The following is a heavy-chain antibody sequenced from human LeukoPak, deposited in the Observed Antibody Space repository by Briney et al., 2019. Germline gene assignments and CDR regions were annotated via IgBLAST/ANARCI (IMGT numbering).Heavy chain of an antibody. V-gene: IGHV3-49*04. CDR2: IRSKAYGGTT. J-gene: IGHJ4*02. Sequence: GGSLRLSCTASGFTFGDYAMSWVRQAPGKGLEWVGFIRSKAYGGTTEYAASVKGRFTISRDDSKSIAYLQMNSLKTEDTAVYYCTTFLAYCSGGSCYQTDFDYWGQGTLVTVSS. CDR3: TTFLAYCSGGSCYQTDFDY. D-gene: IGHD2-15*01. CDR1: GFTFGDYA.